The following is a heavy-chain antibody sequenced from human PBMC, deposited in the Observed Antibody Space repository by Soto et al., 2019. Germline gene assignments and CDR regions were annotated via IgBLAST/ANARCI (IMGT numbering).Heavy chain of an antibody. CDR3: ARRYGSAIDY. J-gene: IGHJ4*02. CDR2: IYYSGST. V-gene: IGHV4-59*08. Sequence: SETLSLTCTVSGGSISSYYWSWIRQPPGKGLEWIGFIYYSGSTNYSPSLKSRVTISVDTSKNQFSLKLSSVTAADTAVYYCARRYGSAIDYWGQGTLVTVSS. CDR1: GGSISSYY. D-gene: IGHD1-26*01.